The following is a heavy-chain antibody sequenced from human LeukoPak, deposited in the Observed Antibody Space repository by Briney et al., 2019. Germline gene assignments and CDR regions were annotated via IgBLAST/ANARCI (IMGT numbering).Heavy chain of an antibody. V-gene: IGHV3-48*03. CDR1: EFTFSSYE. CDR2: ISSSGSTI. Sequence: PGGSLRLSCAASEFTFSSYEMNWVRQAPGKGLEWVSYISSSGSTIYYADSVKGRFTISRDDAKNSLCLQMSGLRDEDTAVYYCARDYNYAMDVWGQGTTVTVSS. CDR3: ARDYNYAMDV. J-gene: IGHJ6*02.